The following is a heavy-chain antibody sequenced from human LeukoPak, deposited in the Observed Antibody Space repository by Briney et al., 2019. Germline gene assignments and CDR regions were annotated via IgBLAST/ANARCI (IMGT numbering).Heavy chain of an antibody. Sequence: VSSISSSSSYIYYADSVKGRFTISRDNANNSLYLQMNSLRAEDTAVYYCARAAVRTNAFDIWGQGTMVTVSS. CDR3: ARAAVRTNAFDI. D-gene: IGHD4/OR15-4a*01. CDR2: ISSSSSYI. V-gene: IGHV3-21*01. J-gene: IGHJ3*02.